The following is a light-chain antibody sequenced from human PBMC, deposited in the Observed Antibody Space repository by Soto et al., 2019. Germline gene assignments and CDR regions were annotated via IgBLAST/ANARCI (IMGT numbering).Light chain of an antibody. V-gene: IGKV1-5*01. CDR3: QQYNMYPYT. J-gene: IGKJ5*01. Sequence: DIQMTQSPSTXSASVGDRVTITCRASQSASTWLAWYQQKPGKAPKLLIYDASILQGGVPLRFSGSGSGTEFTLTISSLQSEDFATYYCQQYNMYPYTFGQGTRLEIK. CDR1: QSASTW. CDR2: DAS.